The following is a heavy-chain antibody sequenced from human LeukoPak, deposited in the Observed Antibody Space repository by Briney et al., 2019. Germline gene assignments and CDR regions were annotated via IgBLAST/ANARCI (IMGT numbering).Heavy chain of an antibody. CDR3: ARDSSEFRSLIPH. CDR2: ITPMFGTA. Sequence: SVKVSCKASGGTFISYAISWVRQAPGQGLEWMGGITPMFGTAKYAQKFQGRVTITADESTSTAYMELSSLRSEDTAVYYCARDSSEFRSLIPHWGQGTLVTVSS. CDR1: GGTFISYA. D-gene: IGHD2-21*01. V-gene: IGHV1-69*13. J-gene: IGHJ1*01.